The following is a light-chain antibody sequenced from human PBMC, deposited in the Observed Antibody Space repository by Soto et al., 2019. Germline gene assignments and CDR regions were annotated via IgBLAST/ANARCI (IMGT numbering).Light chain of an antibody. CDR3: QQYGTSPIT. CDR1: QTVTSNY. J-gene: IGKJ5*01. CDR2: GAS. V-gene: IGKV3-20*01. Sequence: DIVLTQSPGTLSLSPGEEATLSCRASQTVTSNYLVWYQQRPGQAPRLLIYGASARATGIPDRFSGSGSGRDFTLTISRLEPADFAVYYCQQYGTSPITFGQGTRLEI.